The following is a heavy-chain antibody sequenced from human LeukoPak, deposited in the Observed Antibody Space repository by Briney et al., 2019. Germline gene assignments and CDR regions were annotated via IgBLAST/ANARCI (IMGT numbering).Heavy chain of an antibody. Sequence: SETLSLTCTVSGGSINNYYWSWIRQPAGKGLEWIGLIYSSGSTSYNPSLKSRVTMSVDTSKKQFSLRLSSVTAADTAVYYCAREAVGGSGSYSVDPWGQGTLVTVSS. J-gene: IGHJ5*02. CDR3: AREAVGGSGSYSVDP. V-gene: IGHV4-4*07. D-gene: IGHD3-10*01. CDR1: GGSINNYY. CDR2: IYSSGST.